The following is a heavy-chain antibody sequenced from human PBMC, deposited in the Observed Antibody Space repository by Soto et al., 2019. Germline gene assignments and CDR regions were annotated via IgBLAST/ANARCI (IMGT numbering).Heavy chain of an antibody. CDR2: IFYSGNT. CDR3: ARVDRYYYSGMDV. CDR1: GGSISSDGYY. V-gene: IGHV4-31*03. Sequence: QVQLQESGPGLVKPSQTLSLTCSVSGGSISSDGYYWSWIRQHPGKGLEWIGYIFYSGNTYYNPSLKSRVTISVDTSKNQFSLRLSSVTAADTAVYYWARVDRYYYSGMDVWGQGTTVTVSS. D-gene: IGHD3-9*01. J-gene: IGHJ6*02.